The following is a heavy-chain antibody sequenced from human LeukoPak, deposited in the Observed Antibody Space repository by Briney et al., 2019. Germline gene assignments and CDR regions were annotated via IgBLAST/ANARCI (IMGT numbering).Heavy chain of an antibody. CDR3: ARGGYYDRSGYFAFDI. V-gene: IGHV1-8*01. Sequence: GASVKVSCKASGYTFTSYDINWVRQATGQGLEWMGWMNPNSGNTGYAQKFQGRVTVTRNTSISTAYMDLSSLRSEDTAVYYCARGGYYDRSGYFAFDIWGQGTMVTVSS. CDR1: GYTFTSYD. D-gene: IGHD3-22*01. CDR2: MNPNSGNT. J-gene: IGHJ3*02.